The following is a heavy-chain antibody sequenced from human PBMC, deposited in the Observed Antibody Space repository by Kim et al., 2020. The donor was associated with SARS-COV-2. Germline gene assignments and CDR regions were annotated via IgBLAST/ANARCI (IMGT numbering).Heavy chain of an antibody. V-gene: IGHV4-34*01. J-gene: IGHJ6*02. D-gene: IGHD2-2*01. CDR2: INHSGST. CDR3: ARKREYQLRPYYYYGMDV. CDR1: GGSFSGYY. Sequence: SETLSLTCAVYGGSFSGYYWSWIRQPPGKGLEWIGEINHSGSTNYNPSLKSRVTISVDTSKNQFSLKLSSVTAADTAVYYCARKREYQLRPYYYYGMDVWGQGTTVTVSS.